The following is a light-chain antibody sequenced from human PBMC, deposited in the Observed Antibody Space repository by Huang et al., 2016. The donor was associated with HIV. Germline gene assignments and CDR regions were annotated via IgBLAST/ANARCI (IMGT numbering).Light chain of an antibody. CDR2: GAS. CDR3: HQYGSPPFT. CDR1: QSVSSNY. Sequence: EIVLTQSPGTLSLSPGERATLSCRASQSVSSNYLAWYLQKPGQAPTLLIYGASSMATDIPDRFSGSGSGTDFTLTISRLEPEDFAVYYCHQYGSPPFTFGPGTKVDIK. V-gene: IGKV3-20*01. J-gene: IGKJ3*01.